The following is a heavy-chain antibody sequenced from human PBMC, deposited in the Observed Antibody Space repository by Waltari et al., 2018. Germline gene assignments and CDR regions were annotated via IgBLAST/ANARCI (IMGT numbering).Heavy chain of an antibody. Sequence: EVQLVQSGAEVKKPGATVKISCKVSGYTFTDYYMHWVQQAPGKGLEGMGLVDHEDGETIYAEKFQGRVTRTADTSTDTAYMQLSSLRSEDTAVYYCATGDRMATIVFDYWGQGTLVTVSS. CDR3: ATGDRMATIVFDY. V-gene: IGHV1-69-2*01. J-gene: IGHJ4*02. CDR1: GYTFTDYY. CDR2: VDHEDGET. D-gene: IGHD5-12*01.